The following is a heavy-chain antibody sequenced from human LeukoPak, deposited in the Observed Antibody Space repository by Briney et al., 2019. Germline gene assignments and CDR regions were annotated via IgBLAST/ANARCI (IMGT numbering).Heavy chain of an antibody. CDR1: GFTFSSYE. J-gene: IGHJ4*02. Sequence: GGSLRLSCAASGFTFSSYEMNWVRQAPGKGLEWVSYISSSGSTIYYADSVKGRFNISRDNAKNSLYLQMNSLRAEDTAAYYCAREKYSSSGVDYWGQGTLVTVSS. CDR2: ISSSGSTI. CDR3: AREKYSSSGVDY. V-gene: IGHV3-48*03. D-gene: IGHD6-6*01.